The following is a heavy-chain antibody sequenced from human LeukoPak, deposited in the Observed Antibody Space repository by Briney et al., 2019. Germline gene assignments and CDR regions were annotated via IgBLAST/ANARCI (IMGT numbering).Heavy chain of an antibody. D-gene: IGHD1-26*01. V-gene: IGHV3-23*01. CDR1: GFTFSSYG. Sequence: PGGSLRLSCAASGFTFSSYGMSWVRQAPGKGLEWVSAISGSGGSTYYADSVKGRFTISRDNAKNSLYLQMNSLRAEDTAVYYCARDKEEGSSSGSIFDIWGQGTMVTVSS. CDR3: ARDKEEGSSSGSIFDI. CDR2: ISGSGGST. J-gene: IGHJ3*02.